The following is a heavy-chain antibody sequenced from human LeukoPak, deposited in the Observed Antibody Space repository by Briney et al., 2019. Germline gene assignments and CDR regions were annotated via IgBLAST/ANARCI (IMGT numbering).Heavy chain of an antibody. J-gene: IGHJ4*02. V-gene: IGHV4-34*01. Sequence: KPSETLSLTCAVYGGSFSGYYWSWIRQPPGKGLEWIGEINHSGSTNYNPSPKSRVTISVDTSKNQFSLKLSSVTAADTAVYYCARGSSTVTYQLDYWGQGTLVTVSS. CDR2: INHSGST. D-gene: IGHD4-17*01. CDR3: ARGSSTVTYQLDY. CDR1: GGSFSGYY.